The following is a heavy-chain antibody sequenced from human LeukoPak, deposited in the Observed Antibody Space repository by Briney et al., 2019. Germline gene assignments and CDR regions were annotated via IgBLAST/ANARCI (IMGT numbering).Heavy chain of an antibody. V-gene: IGHV3-7*01. CDR2: IKQDGSEK. J-gene: IGHJ6*03. Sequence: QPGGSLRLSCAASGFTFSSYWMSWVRQAPGKGLEWVANIKQDGSEKYYVDSVKGRFTISRDNAKNSLYLQMNSLRAEDTAVYYCAGSYYYHYMDVWGKGTTVTISS. CDR1: GFTFSSYW. CDR3: AGSYYYHYMDV.